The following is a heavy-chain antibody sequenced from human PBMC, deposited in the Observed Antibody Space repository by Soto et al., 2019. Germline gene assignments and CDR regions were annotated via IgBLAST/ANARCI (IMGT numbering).Heavy chain of an antibody. V-gene: IGHV1-2*04. CDR3: ARDAGGAVARWFWFDP. Sequence: GASVKVSCKASGYTFTGYYMHWVRQAPGQGLEWMGWINPNSGGTNYAQKFQGWVTMTRDTSISTAYMELSRLRSDDTAVYYCARDAGGAVARWFWFDPWGQGTLVTVSS. CDR2: INPNSGGT. J-gene: IGHJ5*02. D-gene: IGHD6-19*01. CDR1: GYTFTGYY.